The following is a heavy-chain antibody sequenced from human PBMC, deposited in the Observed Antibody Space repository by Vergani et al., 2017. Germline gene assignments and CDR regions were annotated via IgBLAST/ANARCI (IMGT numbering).Heavy chain of an antibody. V-gene: IGHV4-30-4*08. CDR2: IFPSGNS. CDR3: ARASLRALVGYYYYMDV. CDR1: GGSISRSDDY. D-gene: IGHD3-16*02. Sequence: QVQLQESAPGLMKSSQTLSLTCTVSGGSISRSDDYWSWIRQSPGKGPEWIGYIFPSGNSDYNPSLKNRVSISLDKSKNQFSLWVNSVTAADTAVYFCARASLRALVGYYYYMDVWGKGKTVVVSS. J-gene: IGHJ6*03.